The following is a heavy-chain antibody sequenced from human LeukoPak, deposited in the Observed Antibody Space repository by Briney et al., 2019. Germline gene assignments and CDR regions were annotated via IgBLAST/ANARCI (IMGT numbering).Heavy chain of an antibody. D-gene: IGHD6-13*01. CDR3: AHPTEYSSSWYGNWFDP. J-gene: IGHJ5*02. CDR1: GFTFSTYA. Sequence: GGSLRLSCAASGFTFSTYAMSWVRQAPGKGLEWVSGISGRDGSTYYADSVKGRFTISRDISKNTLYLQMNSLRAEDTAVYYCAHPTEYSSSWYGNWFDPWGQGTLVTVSS. CDR2: ISGRDGST. V-gene: IGHV3-23*01.